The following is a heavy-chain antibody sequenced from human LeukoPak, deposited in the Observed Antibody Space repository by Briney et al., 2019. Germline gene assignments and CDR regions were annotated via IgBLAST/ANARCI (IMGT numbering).Heavy chain of an antibody. CDR2: IYYSGNT. Sequence: PSETLSLTCTVSGGFISTYYCSWIRQPPGKGLEWIGYIYYSGNTKYNPSLESRVTISVDASKSQFSLKLSSVSAADTAVYYCAREADTAMVTGWFDSWGQGALVTVSS. J-gene: IGHJ5*01. V-gene: IGHV4-59*01. D-gene: IGHD5-18*01. CDR3: AREADTAMVTGWFDS. CDR1: GGFISTYY.